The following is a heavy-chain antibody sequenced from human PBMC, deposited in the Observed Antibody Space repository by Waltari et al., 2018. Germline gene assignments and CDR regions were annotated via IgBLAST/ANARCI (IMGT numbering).Heavy chain of an antibody. Sequence: EVQVVESGGGLVQPGGSLRLSCTASGFTIGPYWLHWVRQFPGKGLVWVAGMKQDGRRTNYADPVKGRFANSRDNARNTGQRQMNGRRAEDTAVYYCGTLEAVGSWGQGTLVTVSS. CDR1: GFTIGPYW. CDR2: MKQDGRRT. J-gene: IGHJ5*02. D-gene: IGHD2-2*03. CDR3: GTLEAVGS. V-gene: IGHV3-74*01.